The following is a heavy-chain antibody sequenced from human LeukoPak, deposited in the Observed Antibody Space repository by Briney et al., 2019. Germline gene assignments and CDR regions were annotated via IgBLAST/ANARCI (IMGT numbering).Heavy chain of an antibody. CDR2: IWFDGSNK. J-gene: IGHJ4*02. CDR3: ARGSYSSSAGNFDY. CDR1: GFTFSSSG. Sequence: GGSLRLSCAASGFTFSSSGMHRVRQAPGKGLEWVAVIWFDGSNKYYADSVKGRFTISRDNPKNTLHLQMNSLRAEDTAVYYCARGSYSSSAGNFDYWGQGTLVTVSS. V-gene: IGHV3-33*01. D-gene: IGHD6-6*01.